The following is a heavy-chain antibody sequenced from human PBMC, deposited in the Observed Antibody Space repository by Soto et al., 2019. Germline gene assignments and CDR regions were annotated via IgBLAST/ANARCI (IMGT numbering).Heavy chain of an antibody. CDR1: GASINNYY. Sequence: SATLSLTCSVSGASINNYYLSWTRQPRGKGLEWIGYVYYTGSTSTKYNPSLQSRVAMSVDSSKNQFSLKLTSMTAADTAIYYCAKYRRTDAEGYRLDFWGPGTLVTVSS. CDR2: VYYTGSTST. V-gene: IGHV4-59*01. J-gene: IGHJ4*02. CDR3: AKYRRTDAEGYRLDF. D-gene: IGHD5-12*01.